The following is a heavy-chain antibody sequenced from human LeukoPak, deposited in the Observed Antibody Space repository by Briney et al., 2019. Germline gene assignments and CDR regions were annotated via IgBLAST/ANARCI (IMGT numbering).Heavy chain of an antibody. D-gene: IGHD4-11*01. Sequence: AETLSLTCTVSGGSISSYYWSGIWQPAGKGLEWIGRIYSSGSTNYNPSLKSRVTMSVDTSKNQFSLKLSSVTAADTAVYYCGRATVTTVDYWGQGTLVTVSS. CDR3: GRATVTTVDY. V-gene: IGHV4-4*07. CDR1: GGSISSYY. J-gene: IGHJ4*02. CDR2: IYSSGST.